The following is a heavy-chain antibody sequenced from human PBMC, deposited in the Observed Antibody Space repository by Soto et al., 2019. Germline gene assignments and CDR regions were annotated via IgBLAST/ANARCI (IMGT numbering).Heavy chain of an antibody. D-gene: IGHD6-19*01. CDR1: GGSISSYY. CDR3: ARLLEVGWYNDY. J-gene: IGHJ4*02. CDR2: IYYSGST. Sequence: SETLSLTCTVSGGSISSYYWSWIRQPPGKGLEWIGYIYYSGSTNYNPSLKSRVTISVDTSKNQFSLKLSSVTAADTAVYYCARLLEVGWYNDYWGQGTLVTVSS. V-gene: IGHV4-59*08.